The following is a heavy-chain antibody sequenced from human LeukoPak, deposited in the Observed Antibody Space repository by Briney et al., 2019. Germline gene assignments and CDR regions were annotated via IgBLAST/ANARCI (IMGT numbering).Heavy chain of an antibody. CDR1: GYTFSSYD. V-gene: IGHV1-8*03. J-gene: IGHJ4*02. CDR2: MNPKTGNT. D-gene: IGHD2-2*01. Sequence: ASVKVSCKASGYTFSSYDINWVRQAAGQGLEWMGWMNPKTGNTGFSQKFQGRVTITRDTSISTAYMELSRLTSEDTGVYYCTRGLPRDGLVVIAAANEYWGQGSLVTVSS. CDR3: TRGLPRDGLVVIAAANEY.